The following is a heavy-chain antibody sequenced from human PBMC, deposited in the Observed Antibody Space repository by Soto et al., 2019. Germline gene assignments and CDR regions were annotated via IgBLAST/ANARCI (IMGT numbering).Heavy chain of an antibody. J-gene: IGHJ3*02. CDR2: ILVGGST. Sequence: QPWGSLRLSCAVSGFICSSYDMSWFRQAPGKGLEWVSTILVGGSTHYEDSVKGRFTISRDTSKNTVYLQMNSLTAGDTAVYYWAKATATGGGAFESYGKGTMVTVSS. CDR1: GFICSSYD. V-gene: IGHV3-23*01. CDR3: AKATATGGGAFES. D-gene: IGHD2-8*02.